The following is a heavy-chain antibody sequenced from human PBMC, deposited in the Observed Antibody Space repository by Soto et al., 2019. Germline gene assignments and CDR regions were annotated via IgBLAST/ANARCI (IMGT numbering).Heavy chain of an antibody. J-gene: IGHJ4*02. CDR1: GGSISSYY. V-gene: IGHV4-59*08. CDR2: IYYSGST. Sequence: PSETLSLTCTVSGGSISSYYWSWIRQPPGKGLEWIGYIYYSGSTNYNPSLKGRVTISVDTSKNQFSLKLSSVTAADTAVYYCARHDSSTSCEDYWGQGTLVTVSS. D-gene: IGHD2-2*01. CDR3: ARHDSSTSCEDY.